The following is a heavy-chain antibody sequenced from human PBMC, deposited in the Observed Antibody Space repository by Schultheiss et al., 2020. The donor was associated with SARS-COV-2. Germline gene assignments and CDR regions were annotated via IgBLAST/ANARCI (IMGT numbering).Heavy chain of an antibody. CDR1: GGSISSYY. Sequence: SETLSLTCTVSGGSISSYYWSWIRQPAGKGLEWIGRIYTSGSTNYNPSLKSRVTMSVDTSKNQFSLKLSSVTAADTAVYYCARGVLGYCSSTSCYSGWFDPWGQGTLVTVSS. D-gene: IGHD2-2*02. J-gene: IGHJ5*02. CDR2: IYTSGST. V-gene: IGHV4-4*07. CDR3: ARGVLGYCSSTSCYSGWFDP.